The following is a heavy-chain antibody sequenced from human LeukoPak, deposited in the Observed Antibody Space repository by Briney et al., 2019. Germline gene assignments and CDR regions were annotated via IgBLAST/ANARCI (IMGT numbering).Heavy chain of an antibody. CDR2: IYPGDSDT. CDR3: ARTSLGYCSSTSCSKPGAWFDP. V-gene: IGHV5-51*01. D-gene: IGHD2-2*01. CDR1: GYSFTSYW. Sequence: GESLKISCKGSGYSFTSYWIGWVRQMPGKGLEWMGIIYPGDSDTRYSPSFQGQVTISADKSISTAYLQWSSLKASDTAMYYCARTSLGYCSSTSCSKPGAWFDPWGQGTLVTVSS. J-gene: IGHJ5*02.